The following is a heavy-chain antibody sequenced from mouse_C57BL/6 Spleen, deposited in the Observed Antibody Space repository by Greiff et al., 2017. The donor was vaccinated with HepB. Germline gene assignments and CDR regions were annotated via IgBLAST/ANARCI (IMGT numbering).Heavy chain of an antibody. V-gene: IGHV3-6*01. J-gene: IGHJ2*01. CDR3: ARDDGYLYYFDY. Sequence: EVQLQESGPGLVKPSQSLSLTCSVTGYSITSGYYWNWIRQFPGNKLEWMGYISYDGSNNYNPSLKNRISITRDTSKNQFFLKLNSVTTEDTATYSCARDDGYLYYFDYWGQGTTLTVSS. CDR1: GYSITSGYY. D-gene: IGHD2-3*01. CDR2: ISYDGSN.